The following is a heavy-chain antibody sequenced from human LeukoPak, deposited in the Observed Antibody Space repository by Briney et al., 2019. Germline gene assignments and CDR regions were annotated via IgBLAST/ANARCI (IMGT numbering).Heavy chain of an antibody. Sequence: PSETLSLTCTVSGGSISSSSYYWGWIRQPPGKGLEWIGSIYYSGSTYYNPSLKSRVTISVDTSKNQFSLKLSSVTAADTAVYYCARDLPAFDIWGQGTMVTVSS. CDR2: IYYSGST. J-gene: IGHJ3*02. CDR3: ARDLPAFDI. V-gene: IGHV4-39*07. CDR1: GGSISSSSYY.